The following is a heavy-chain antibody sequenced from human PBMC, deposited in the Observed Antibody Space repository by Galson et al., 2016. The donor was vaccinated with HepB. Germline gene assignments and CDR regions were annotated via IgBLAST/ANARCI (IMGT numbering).Heavy chain of an antibody. CDR2: IGTAGDT. Sequence: SLRLSCAASGFTFSNYNMHWVRQSTGKGLEWVSDIGTAGDTNYSGSVEGRFTISRENDKNSFYLQMNNLRAGDTAAYYCARGYCSNNSCREAAYYSCFMAVSGEGTTVT. V-gene: IGHV3-13*01. CDR1: GFTFSNYN. D-gene: IGHD2-2*01. CDR3: ARGYCSNNSCREAAYYSCFMAV. J-gene: IGHJ6*02.